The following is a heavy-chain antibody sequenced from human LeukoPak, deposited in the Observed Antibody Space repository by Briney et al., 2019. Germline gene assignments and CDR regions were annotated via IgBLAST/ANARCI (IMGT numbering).Heavy chain of an antibody. V-gene: IGHV4-39*01. CDR3: ARGITVTGHFDY. Sequence: SETLSLTCTVSGGSISSSSYYWGWLRPPPGKGLEWVGSISYSGTTRNPPSLTTRVTISVDTPKTQSSLTLSSVTAADTAVYCCARGITVTGHFDYWGQETLVTVSS. CDR1: GGSISSSSYY. CDR2: ISYSGTT. D-gene: IGHD6-19*01. J-gene: IGHJ4*02.